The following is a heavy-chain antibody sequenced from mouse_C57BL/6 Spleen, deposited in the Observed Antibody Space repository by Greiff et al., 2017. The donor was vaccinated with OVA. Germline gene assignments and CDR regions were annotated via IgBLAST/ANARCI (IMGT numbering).Heavy chain of an antibody. D-gene: IGHD2-1*01. CDR1: GFTFSDYG. CDR2: ISSGSSTI. Sequence: DVMLVESGGGLVKPGGSLKLSCAASGFTFSDYGMHWVRQAPEKGLEWVAYISSGSSTIYYADTVKGRFTISRDNAKNTLFLQMTSLRSEDTAMYYCARNIYYGNPFDYWGQGTTLTVSS. J-gene: IGHJ2*01. V-gene: IGHV5-17*01. CDR3: ARNIYYGNPFDY.